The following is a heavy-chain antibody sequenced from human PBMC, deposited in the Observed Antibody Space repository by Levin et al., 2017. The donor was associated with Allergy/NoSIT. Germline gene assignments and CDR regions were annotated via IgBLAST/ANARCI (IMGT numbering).Heavy chain of an antibody. CDR1: GFTFSNAW. D-gene: IGHD3-10*01. CDR2: IKNRADGGTT. CDR3: VGAGEEAAH. Sequence: GESLKISCAASGFTFSNAWMSWVRQAPGRGLEWVGRIKNRADGGTTGYAAPVKGRFTISRDDSKNTLHLQMSSLKTEDTAVYYCVGAGEEAAHWGQGTLVTVS. J-gene: IGHJ4*02. V-gene: IGHV3-15*01.